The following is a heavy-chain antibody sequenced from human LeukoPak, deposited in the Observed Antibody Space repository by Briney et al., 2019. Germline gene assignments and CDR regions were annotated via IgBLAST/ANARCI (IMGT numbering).Heavy chain of an antibody. J-gene: IGHJ6*02. CDR3: ARGRWAYYYYYGMDV. Sequence: ASVKVSCKASGGTFSSYAISWVRQAPGQGLEWMGGIIPIFGTANYAQKFQGRVTITADESTSTAYMELSSLRSVDTAVYYCARGRWAYYYYYGMDVWGQGTTVTVSS. CDR2: IIPIFGTA. CDR1: GGTFSSYA. D-gene: IGHD3-16*01. V-gene: IGHV1-69*13.